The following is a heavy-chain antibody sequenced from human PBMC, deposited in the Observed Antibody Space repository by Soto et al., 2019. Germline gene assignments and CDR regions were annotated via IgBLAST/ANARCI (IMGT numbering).Heavy chain of an antibody. CDR2: IKSKTDGGTT. D-gene: IGHD3-3*01. J-gene: IGHJ4*02. V-gene: IGHV3-15*01. CDR3: TTVGLVLGDYLRFLGRSKDY. Sequence: GGSLRLSCAASGFTFSNAWMSWVRQAPGKGLEWVGRIKSKTDGGTTDYAAPVKGRFTISRDDSKNTLYLQMNSLKTEDTAVYYCTTVGLVLGDYLRFLGRSKDYWGQGTLVTVSS. CDR1: GFTFSNAW.